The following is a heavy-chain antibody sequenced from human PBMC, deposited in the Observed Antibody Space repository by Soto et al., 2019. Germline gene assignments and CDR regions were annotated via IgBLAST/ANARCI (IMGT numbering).Heavy chain of an antibody. CDR1: GYTFTVYY. Sequence: ASVKVSCKASGYTFTVYYIQWVRQAPGQGLEWMGWINPNSGVTNYAQKFQGWVAMTRDTSIGTVYMELNRLKSDDTAVYYCARGRQTIVGPTITLADGMDVWGQGTTVTSP. CDR3: ARGRQTIVGPTITLADGMDV. CDR2: INPNSGVT. V-gene: IGHV1-2*04. J-gene: IGHJ6*02. D-gene: IGHD1-26*01.